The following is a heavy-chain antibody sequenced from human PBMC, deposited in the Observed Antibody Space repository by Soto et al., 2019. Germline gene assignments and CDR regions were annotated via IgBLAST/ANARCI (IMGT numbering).Heavy chain of an antibody. Sequence: ASVKVSCKASGYTFTSYYMHWVRQAPGQGLEWMGVINPSGGSTSYAQKFQGRVTMTRDTSTSTVYMELSSLRSEDTAVYYCARETVEYSSSSGAFDIWGQGTMVTVSS. V-gene: IGHV1-46*01. D-gene: IGHD6-6*01. CDR1: GYTFTSYY. CDR3: ARETVEYSSSSGAFDI. J-gene: IGHJ3*02. CDR2: INPSGGST.